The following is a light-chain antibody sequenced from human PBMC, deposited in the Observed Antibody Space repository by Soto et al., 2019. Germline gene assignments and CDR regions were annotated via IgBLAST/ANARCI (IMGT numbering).Light chain of an antibody. CDR1: QSVSIY. CDR2: DAS. V-gene: IGKV3-20*01. J-gene: IGKJ5*01. Sequence: EIALTQPPATLSLSHGERATLSCRASQSVSIYLAWYQQKPGQAPRLLIYDASKRATGIPARFSGSGSGTDFTLTISRLEPEDFAVYYCQQYGSSPPITFGQGRRLEVK. CDR3: QQYGSSPPIT.